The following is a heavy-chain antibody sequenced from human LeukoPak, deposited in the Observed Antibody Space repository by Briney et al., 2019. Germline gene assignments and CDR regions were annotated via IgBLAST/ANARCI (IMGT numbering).Heavy chain of an antibody. CDR2: ISSSSSYI. J-gene: IGHJ4*02. CDR3: ARLVGATGIVDY. CDR1: GFTFSSYS. V-gene: IGHV3-21*01. Sequence: GGSLRLSCAASGFTFSSYSMNWVRQAPEKGLEWVSSISSSSSYIYYADSVKGRFTISRDNAKNSLYLQMNSLRAEDTAVYYCARLVGATGIVDYWGQGTLVTVSS. D-gene: IGHD1-26*01.